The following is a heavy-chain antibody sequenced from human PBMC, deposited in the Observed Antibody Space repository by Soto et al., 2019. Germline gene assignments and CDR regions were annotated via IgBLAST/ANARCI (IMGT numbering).Heavy chain of an antibody. CDR1: GGSVSNSNYY. V-gene: IGHV4-39*01. J-gene: IGHJ4*02. CDR2: VYSRGRS. CDR3: VSQRTSVLTQAYFDY. D-gene: IGHD2-8*01. Sequence: PSETLSLTCTVSGGSVSNSNYYWGWIRQSPGKGLEWIGSVYSRGRSYSKSSVKSRVTISVDTSKNQFSLNLNSVTASDTAVYFCVSQRTSVLTQAYFDYWGPGALVTVSS.